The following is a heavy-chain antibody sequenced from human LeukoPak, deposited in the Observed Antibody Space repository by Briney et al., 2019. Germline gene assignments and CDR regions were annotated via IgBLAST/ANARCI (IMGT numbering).Heavy chain of an antibody. V-gene: IGHV3-21*01. J-gene: IGHJ5*02. CDR2: ISSSSSYI. CDR1: GFTFSSYS. D-gene: IGHD4-17*01. Sequence: GGSLRLSCAASGFTFSSYSMNWVRQAPGKGLEWVSSISSSSSYIYYADSVKGRFTISRDNAKNSLYLQMNSLRAVDTAVYYCARDSYGDYAWFDPWGQGTLVTVSS. CDR3: ARDSYGDYAWFDP.